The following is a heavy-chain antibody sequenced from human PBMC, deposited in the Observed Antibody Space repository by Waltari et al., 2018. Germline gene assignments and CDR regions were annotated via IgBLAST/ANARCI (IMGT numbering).Heavy chain of an antibody. CDR3: ARDRGRGLYLDS. J-gene: IGHJ4*02. V-gene: IGHV4-4*02. D-gene: IGHD2-15*01. CDR2: VRGDGRT. CDR1: GDSMTTSDC. Sequence: QLQLQESGPGLVKPSGTLSLTSAVSGDSMTTSDCWSWVRQSPGKGLVWIGQVRGDGRTNYNPSVASRVTISLDTSTNQYSLRVTSATAADTAVYYCARDRGRGLYLDSWGQGILVTVSS.